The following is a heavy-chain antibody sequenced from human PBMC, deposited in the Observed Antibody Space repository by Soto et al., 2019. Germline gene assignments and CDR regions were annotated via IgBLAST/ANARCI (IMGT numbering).Heavy chain of an antibody. CDR2: IYYSGST. J-gene: IGHJ6*03. CDR3: ARVPYCSSTSCHKTNYYYYYMDV. CDR1: GGSISSYY. D-gene: IGHD2-2*01. Sequence: SETLSLTCTVSGGSISSYYWSWIRQPPGKGLEWIGYIYYSGSTNYNPSLKSRVTISVDTSKNQFSLKLSSVTAADTAVYYCARVPYCSSTSCHKTNYYYYYMDVWGKGTTVT. V-gene: IGHV4-59*01.